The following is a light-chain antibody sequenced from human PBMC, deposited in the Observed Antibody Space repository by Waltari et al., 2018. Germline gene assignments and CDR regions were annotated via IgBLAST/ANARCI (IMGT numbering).Light chain of an antibody. Sequence: AVTQSPSASASLGASVTVTCTLSSGHPNYAIARPQQQPDKGPRFLMKLKSDGSHIKGDGIPDRFSGSSSGAERYLTISSLQAEDEADYYCQSWANGISVFGGGTHLTVL. V-gene: IGLV4-69*01. CDR2: LKSDGSH. CDR3: QSWANGISV. CDR1: SGHPNYA. J-gene: IGLJ7*01.